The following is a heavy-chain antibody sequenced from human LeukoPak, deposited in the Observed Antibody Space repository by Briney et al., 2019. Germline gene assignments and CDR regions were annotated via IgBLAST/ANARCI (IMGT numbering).Heavy chain of an antibody. Sequence: SETLSLTCTVSGGSISSSSYYWSWIRQPPGKGLEWIGYIYYSGSTNYNPSLKSRVTISVDTSKNQFSLKLSSVTAADTAVYYCARVWVDYYGSGSYLYYYYYMDVWGKGTTVTISS. CDR3: ARVWVDYYGSGSYLYYYYYMDV. CDR2: IYYSGST. V-gene: IGHV4-61*01. D-gene: IGHD3-10*01. J-gene: IGHJ6*03. CDR1: GGSISSSSYY.